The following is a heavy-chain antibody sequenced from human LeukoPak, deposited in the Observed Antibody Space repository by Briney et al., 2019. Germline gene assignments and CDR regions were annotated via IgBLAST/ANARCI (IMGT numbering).Heavy chain of an antibody. CDR3: ARAARRYYPRYYYYMDV. V-gene: IGHV1-18*01. CDR2: ISAYNGNT. J-gene: IGHJ6*03. CDR1: GYTFTSYG. D-gene: IGHD3-10*01. Sequence: WASVKVSCKASGYTFTSYGISWVRQAPGQGLEWMGWISAYNGNTNYAQKLQGRVTMTRDTSISTAYMELSRLRSDDTAVYYCARAARRYYPRYYYYMDVWGKGTTVTISS.